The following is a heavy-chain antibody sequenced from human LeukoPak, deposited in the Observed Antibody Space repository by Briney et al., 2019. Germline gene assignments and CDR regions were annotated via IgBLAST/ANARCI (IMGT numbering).Heavy chain of an antibody. J-gene: IGHJ5*02. Sequence: SETLSLTCTVSGYSISSGYYWGWIRQPPGKGLEWIGSIYHSGSTYYNPSLKSRVTISVDTSKNQFSLKLSSVTAADTAVYYCARVMGISWFDPWGQGTLVTVSS. D-gene: IGHD1-26*01. V-gene: IGHV4-38-2*02. CDR2: IYHSGST. CDR3: ARVMGISWFDP. CDR1: GYSISSGYY.